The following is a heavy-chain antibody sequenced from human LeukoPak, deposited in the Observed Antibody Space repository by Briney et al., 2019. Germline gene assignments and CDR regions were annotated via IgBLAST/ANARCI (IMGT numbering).Heavy chain of an antibody. V-gene: IGHV4-59*01. D-gene: IGHD3-16*01. CDR1: GGSISSYY. CDR3: ARDSGGGSFDY. J-gene: IGHJ4*02. CDR2: IYYSGST. Sequence: KTSETLSLTCTVSGGSISSYYWSWIRQPPGKGLEWIGYIYYSGSTNYNPSLKSRVTISVDTSKNQFSLKLSSVTAADTAVYYCARDSGGGSFDYWGQGTLVTVSS.